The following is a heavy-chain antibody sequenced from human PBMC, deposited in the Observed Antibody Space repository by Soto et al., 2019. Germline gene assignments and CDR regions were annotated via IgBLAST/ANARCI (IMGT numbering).Heavy chain of an antibody. CDR2: FDPEDGET. CDR3: ATTLITRGRGVTSSYNWFDP. D-gene: IGHD3-10*01. J-gene: IGHJ5*02. Sequence: ASVKVSCKVSGYSLTELSMHWVLRAPGKGLEWMGGFDPEDGETIYAQKFQGRVTMTEDTSTDTAYMELSSLRSEDTAVYYCATTLITRGRGVTSSYNWFDPWGQETLVTVAS. V-gene: IGHV1-24*01. CDR1: GYSLTELS.